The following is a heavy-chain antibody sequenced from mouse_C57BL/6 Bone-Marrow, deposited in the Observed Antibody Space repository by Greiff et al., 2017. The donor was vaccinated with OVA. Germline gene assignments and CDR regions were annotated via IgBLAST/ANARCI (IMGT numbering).Heavy chain of an antibody. CDR1: GFTFSDYG. Sequence: EVQLVESGGGLVKPGGSLKLSCAASGFTFSDYGMHWVRQAPEKGLEWVAYISSGSSTIYYADTVKGRFTISRDNAKNTLFLQMTSLRSEDTAMYYCARANLRRDYYAMDYWGQGTSVTVSS. CDR3: ARANLRRDYYAMDY. J-gene: IGHJ4*01. V-gene: IGHV5-17*01. CDR2: ISSGSSTI. D-gene: IGHD2-12*01.